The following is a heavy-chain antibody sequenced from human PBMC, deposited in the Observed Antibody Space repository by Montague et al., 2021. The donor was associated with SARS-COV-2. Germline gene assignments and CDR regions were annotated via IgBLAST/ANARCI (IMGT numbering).Heavy chain of an antibody. CDR1: GGSITFSPYF. CDR3: ARVLTGSQFDY. J-gene: IGHJ4*02. CDR2: VSYSGNT. V-gene: IGHV4-39*07. Sequence: SETLSLTCTASGGSITFSPYFWGWVRQSPGKGLEWIGSVSYSGNTYFNPSLKGRATISRDTSKNEFSLKLRSMTAADTAIYYCARVLTGSQFDYWGQGTLVTVSS. D-gene: IGHD1-26*01.